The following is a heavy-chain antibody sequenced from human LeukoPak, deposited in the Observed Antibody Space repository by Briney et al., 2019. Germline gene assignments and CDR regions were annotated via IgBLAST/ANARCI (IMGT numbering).Heavy chain of an antibody. Sequence: GGSLRLSCAASGFTFSSYGMHWVRQAPGKGPEWVAVIWYDGNNKYYANSVKGRFIISRDNYKRTLYLQMNSLRAEDTALYYCAKGGFHDFWTGTSDALDIWGQGTMVTV. D-gene: IGHD3-3*01. CDR2: IWYDGNNK. CDR3: AKGGFHDFWTGTSDALDI. V-gene: IGHV3-33*06. CDR1: GFTFSSYG. J-gene: IGHJ3*02.